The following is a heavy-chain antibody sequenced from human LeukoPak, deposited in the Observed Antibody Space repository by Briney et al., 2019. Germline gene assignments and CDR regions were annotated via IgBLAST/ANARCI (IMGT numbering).Heavy chain of an antibody. CDR2: IYHSGST. J-gene: IGHJ3*02. V-gene: IGHV4-30-2*01. D-gene: IGHD3-22*01. Sequence: SETLSLTCAVSGGSISSGGYSWSWIRQPPGKGLEWIGYIYHSGSTYCNPSLKSRVTISVDRSKNQFSLKLSSVTAADTAVYYCASSTDYYDSSGYPTMAFDIWGQGTMVTVSS. CDR1: GGSISSGGYS. CDR3: ASSTDYYDSSGYPTMAFDI.